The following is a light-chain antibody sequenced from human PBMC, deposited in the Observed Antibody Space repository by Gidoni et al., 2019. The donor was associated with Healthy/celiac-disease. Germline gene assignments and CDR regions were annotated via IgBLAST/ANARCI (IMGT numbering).Light chain of an antibody. Sequence: SALTQPASVSGSPGPSISISCTGTSSYVGGYNYVSWYQQHPGKAPKLMIYEVSNRPSGVSNRFSGSKSGNTASLTISGLQAEDEADYYCSSYTSSSTQVFGTGTKVTVL. CDR1: SSYVGGYNY. J-gene: IGLJ1*01. CDR3: SSYTSSSTQV. V-gene: IGLV2-14*01. CDR2: EVS.